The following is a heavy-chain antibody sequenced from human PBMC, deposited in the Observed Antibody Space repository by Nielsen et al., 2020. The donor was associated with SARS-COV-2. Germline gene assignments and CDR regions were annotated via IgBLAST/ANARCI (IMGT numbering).Heavy chain of an antibody. D-gene: IGHD3-9*01. Sequence: GGSLRLSCAASGFTFSSYAMSWVRQAPGKGLEWVSAIGTAGDTYYPGSVKGRFTISRENAKNSLYLQMNSLRAGDTAVYYCARGASRYFDWLRGFDPWGQGTLVTVSS. CDR2: IGTAGDT. V-gene: IGHV3-13*01. CDR1: GFTFSSYA. J-gene: IGHJ5*02. CDR3: ARGASRYFDWLRGFDP.